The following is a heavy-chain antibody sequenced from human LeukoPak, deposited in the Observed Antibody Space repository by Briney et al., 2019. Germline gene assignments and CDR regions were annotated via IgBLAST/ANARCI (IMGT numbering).Heavy chain of an antibody. V-gene: IGHV1-46*01. Sequence: GASVKVSCKASGYTFTSYYMHWVRQAPGQGLEWIGIIGPSGGSTSHAQKFQGRVTMTRDMSTSTVHMELSSLRSEDTAVYYCARSGVSYYFDYWGQGTLVTVSS. CDR3: ARSGVSYYFDY. CDR1: GYTFTSYY. CDR2: IGPSGGST. J-gene: IGHJ4*02. D-gene: IGHD3-10*01.